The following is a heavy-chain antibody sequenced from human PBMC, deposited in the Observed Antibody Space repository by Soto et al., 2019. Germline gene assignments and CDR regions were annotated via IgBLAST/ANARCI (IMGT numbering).Heavy chain of an antibody. J-gene: IGHJ6*02. CDR2: MSYSGST. Sequence: SETLSLTCSVSGVSISSADFYWSWIRQPPGKALEWLGDMSYSGSTYYNPSLQRRITMSLVTSKNHFSLTLTSVTAADTAVYFCSRGTFACFDTSRSGYGLDVWGQGTVVTVSS. CDR3: SRGTFACFDTSRSGYGLDV. D-gene: IGHD3-9*01. V-gene: IGHV4-30-4*01. CDR1: GVSISSADFY.